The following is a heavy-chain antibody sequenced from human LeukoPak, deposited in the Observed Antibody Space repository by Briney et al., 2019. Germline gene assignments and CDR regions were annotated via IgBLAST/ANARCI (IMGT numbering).Heavy chain of an antibody. J-gene: IGHJ4*02. V-gene: IGHV3-33*06. CDR3: AKERYSSGMYYFDY. CDR2: IWYDGSNK. CDR1: GFTFSSYG. Sequence: PGGSLRLSCAASGFTFSSYGMHWVRQAPGKGLDWVAVIWYDGSNKYYADSVKGRFTISRDNSKNTLYLQMNSLRAEDTAVYYCAKERYSSGMYYFDYWGQGTLVTVSS. D-gene: IGHD6-19*01.